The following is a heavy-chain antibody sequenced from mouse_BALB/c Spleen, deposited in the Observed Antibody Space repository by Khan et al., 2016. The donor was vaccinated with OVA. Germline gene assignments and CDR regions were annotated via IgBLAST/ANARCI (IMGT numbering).Heavy chain of an antibody. Sequence: QVQLKESGPDLVAPSQSLSITCTVSGFSLTTYGVHWVRQPPGKGLEWLGVIWSDGKTTYNSPLKSRLSISKDNSKSQGFLKMNSLQTDDTAMYHCARSKFYSMDYWGQGTSVTVSS. D-gene: IGHD2-5*01. V-gene: IGHV2-6-2*01. CDR1: GFSLTTYG. CDR2: IWSDGKT. CDR3: ARSKFYSMDY. J-gene: IGHJ4*01.